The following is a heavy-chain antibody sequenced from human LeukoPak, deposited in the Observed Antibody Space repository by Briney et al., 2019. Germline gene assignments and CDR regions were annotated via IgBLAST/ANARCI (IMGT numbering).Heavy chain of an antibody. CDR2: ISGNGGAT. CDR3: AKFIYGFPFDY. CDR1: GFTFIMHK. D-gene: IGHD2-2*02. J-gene: IGHJ4*02. V-gene: IGHV3-23*01. Sequence: GGSLRLSCAVSGFTFIMHKMTWVRQAPGKGLEWVSAISGNGGATYYADSVRGRFTISRDNSKNALYLQLNSLRAEDTAVYFCAKFIYGFPFDYWGQGTLVTVSS.